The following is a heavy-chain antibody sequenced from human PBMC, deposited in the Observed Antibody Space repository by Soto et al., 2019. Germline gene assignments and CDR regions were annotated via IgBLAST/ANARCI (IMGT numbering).Heavy chain of an antibody. J-gene: IGHJ2*01. V-gene: IGHV1-69*12. CDR1: GGTFSSYA. CDR3: ARGWGYCISTSCSITWYFDL. D-gene: IGHD2-2*01. CDR2: IIPIFGTA. Sequence: QVQLVQSGAEVKKPGSSVKVSCKASGGTFSSYAISWVRQAPGQGLEWMGGIIPIFGTANYAQKFQGRVTIAAAESTSTAYMGLRSLRSEDTAVYYCARGWGYCISTSCSITWYFDLWGRGTLVTVSS.